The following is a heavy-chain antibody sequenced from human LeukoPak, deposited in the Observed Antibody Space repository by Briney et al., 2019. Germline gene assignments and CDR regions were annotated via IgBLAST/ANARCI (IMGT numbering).Heavy chain of an antibody. Sequence: GESLQISCQGSGYSFTSYWIGWVRQMPGKGLEWMGIIYPGDSDTRYSPSFQGQVTISADKSISTAYLQWSSLKASDTAMYYCARRIANCSGGSCYSYYFDYWGQGTLVTVSS. J-gene: IGHJ4*02. CDR3: ARRIANCSGGSCYSYYFDY. CDR1: GYSFTSYW. CDR2: IYPGDSDT. V-gene: IGHV5-51*01. D-gene: IGHD2-15*01.